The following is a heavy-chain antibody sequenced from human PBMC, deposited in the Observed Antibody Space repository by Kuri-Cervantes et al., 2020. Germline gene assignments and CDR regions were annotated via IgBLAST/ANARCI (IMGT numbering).Heavy chain of an antibody. V-gene: IGHV1-24*01. D-gene: IGHD3-22*01. CDR2: FDPEDGET. CDR3: ARGFGYYYDSSGLLY. Sequence: ASVKVSCKVSVYTLTELSMHWVRQAPGKGLEWMGGFDPEDGETIYAQKFQGRVTMTRNTSITTAYMELSSLRSEDTAVYYCARGFGYYYDSSGLLYWGQGTLVTVSS. J-gene: IGHJ4*02. CDR1: VYTLTELS.